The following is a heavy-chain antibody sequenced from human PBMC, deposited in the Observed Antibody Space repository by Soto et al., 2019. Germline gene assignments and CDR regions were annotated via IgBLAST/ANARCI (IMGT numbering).Heavy chain of an antibody. CDR2: ISGSGST. J-gene: IGHJ6*03. CDR1: GFTVSSYA. D-gene: IGHD3-16*01. Sequence: EVQLLESGGGLVQPGGSLRLSCAASGFTVSSYAMSWVRQAPGKGLEWVSAISGSGSTYSADSVKGRFTISRDNSKNTVYLEMNSLRAEDTAVYYCAKALRFTFTTGYYMDVWGRGTTVTVSS. CDR3: AKALRFTFTTGYYMDV. V-gene: IGHV3-23*01.